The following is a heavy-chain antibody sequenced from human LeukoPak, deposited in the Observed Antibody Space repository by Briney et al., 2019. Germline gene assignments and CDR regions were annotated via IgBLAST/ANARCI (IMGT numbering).Heavy chain of an antibody. CDR1: GGSVRRGNYY. CDR3: TRRQLVRLIDY. J-gene: IGHJ4*02. CDR2: IYTSGTT. Sequence: SETLSLTCTVSGGSVRRGNYYWTWIRQPAGSGLEWIGRIYTSGTTDYNPSLRTRVTISVDASRNQFSLNLSSVTAADTAVYYCTRRQLVRLIDYWGQGTLVTVSS. V-gene: IGHV4-61*02. D-gene: IGHD3-10*01.